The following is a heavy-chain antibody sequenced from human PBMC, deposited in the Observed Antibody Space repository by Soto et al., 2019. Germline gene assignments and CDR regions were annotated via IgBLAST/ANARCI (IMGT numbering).Heavy chain of an antibody. D-gene: IGHD6-6*01. J-gene: IGHJ6*02. CDR2: IYYSGST. CDR1: GGSISSGGYY. Sequence: QVQLQESGPGLVKPSQTLSLTCTVSGGSISSGGYYWSWIRQHPGKGLEWIGYIYYSGSTYYNPSLKIRVTIAVDTSKNQCSLKLSSVTAADTAVYYCARDSEKQLQPYYYYGMDVWGQGTTVTVSS. V-gene: IGHV4-31*03. CDR3: ARDSEKQLQPYYYYGMDV.